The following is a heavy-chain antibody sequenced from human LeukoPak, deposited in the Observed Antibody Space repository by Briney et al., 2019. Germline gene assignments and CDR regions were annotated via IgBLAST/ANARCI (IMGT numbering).Heavy chain of an antibody. CDR3: AKDLLWFGGYYFDY. CDR2: ISYDGSNK. CDR1: GFAFSISG. Sequence: GRSLRLSCAASGFAFSISGMHWVRQAPGKGLEWVAVISYDGSNKYYADSVKGRFTISRDNSKNTLYLQMNSLRAEDTAVYYCAKDLLWFGGYYFDYWGQGTLVTVSS. V-gene: IGHV3-30*18. D-gene: IGHD3-10*01. J-gene: IGHJ4*02.